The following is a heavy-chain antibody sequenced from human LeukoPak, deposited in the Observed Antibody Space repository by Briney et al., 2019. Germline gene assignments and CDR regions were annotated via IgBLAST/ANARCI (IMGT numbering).Heavy chain of an antibody. J-gene: IGHJ4*02. V-gene: IGHV3-9*01. CDR3: AKGRFYDFWSGYYDY. D-gene: IGHD3-3*01. CDR1: GFTFDDYA. Sequence: PGGFLRLSCAASGFTFDDYAMPWVRQAPGKGLEWVSGISWNSGSIGYADSVKGRFTISRDNAKNSLYLQMNSLRAEDTALYYCAKGRFYDFWSGYYDYWGQGTLVTVSS. CDR2: ISWNSGSI.